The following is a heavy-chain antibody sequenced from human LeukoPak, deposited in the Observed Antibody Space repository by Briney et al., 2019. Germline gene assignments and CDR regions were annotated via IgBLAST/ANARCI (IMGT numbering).Heavy chain of an antibody. CDR3: ARVGGGWELLN. CDR1: GFTFSTFA. CDR2: IFPSGGEI. D-gene: IGHD2-15*01. J-gene: IGHJ4*02. V-gene: IGHV3-21*01. Sequence: GGSLRLSCAASGFTFSTFAMLWVRQPRGKGLEWVSSIFPSGGEIHYADSVKGRFTISRDNAKNSLSLQMNSLRAEDTAFYYCARVGGGWELLNWGQGTLVTVSS.